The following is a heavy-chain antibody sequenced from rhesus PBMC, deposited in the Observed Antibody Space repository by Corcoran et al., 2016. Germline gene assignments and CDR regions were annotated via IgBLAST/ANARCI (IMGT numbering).Heavy chain of an antibody. D-gene: IGHD3-3*01. CDR2: IYSSTGNT. CDR1: GGSIRGGYG. CDR3: ARSYYNFWSGHWYFDI. J-gene: IGHJ2*01. Sequence: QVQLQESGPGLLKPSETLSLTCAVSGGSIRGGYGWCLLRQPPGKGLEWIGSIYSSTGNTSYNPSLKSPATISTDTSNNQFSLKLSSVTAADTAVYYCARSYYNFWSGHWYFDIWGPGTPITISS. V-gene: IGHV4S7*01.